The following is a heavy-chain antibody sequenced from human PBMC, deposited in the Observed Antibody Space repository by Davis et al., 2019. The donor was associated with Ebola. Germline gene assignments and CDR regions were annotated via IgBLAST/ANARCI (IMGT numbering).Heavy chain of an antibody. D-gene: IGHD6-6*01. CDR1: GGSISSGGYY. J-gene: IGHJ4*02. CDR2: IYYSGST. Sequence: SQTLSLTCAVSGGSISSGGYYWSWIRQPPGKGLEWIGYIYYSGSTNYNPSLKSRVTISVDTSKNQFSLKLSSVTAADTAVYYCARLGSSSSFDYWGQGTLVTVSS. V-gene: IGHV4-61*08. CDR3: ARLGSSSSFDY.